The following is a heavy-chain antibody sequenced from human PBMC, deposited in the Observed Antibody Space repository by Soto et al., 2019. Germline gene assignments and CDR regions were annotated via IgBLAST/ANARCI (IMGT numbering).Heavy chain of an antibody. CDR1: GGTFSSYA. CDR3: ARGGYSSTWSNLLDRSGLDV. V-gene: IGHV1-69*06. CDR2: IVPLFRTT. D-gene: IGHD6-13*01. Sequence: QVQLVQSGAEAEKPGSSVKVSCKTSGGTFSSYAINWVRQAPGQGLEWMGGIVPLFRTTNYAQKFQGRVTITADTSTYTVYMELSELRSGDTAVYYCARGGYSSTWSNLLDRSGLDVWGQGTTVTVSS. J-gene: IGHJ6*02.